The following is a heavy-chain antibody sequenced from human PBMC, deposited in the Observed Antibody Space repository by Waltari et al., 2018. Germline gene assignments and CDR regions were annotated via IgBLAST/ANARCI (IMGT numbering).Heavy chain of an antibody. D-gene: IGHD3-10*02. CDR1: GFSFSNYW. V-gene: IGHV3-7*01. Sequence: EEQLVESGGDLVQPGGSLRLSCAASGFSFSNYWMTWVRQAPGKGLGWVANIKEEGRETHDGVSMKGRFTISRDNAKNSLYLQMNSLRVDDTAVYYCARGRMLTGMDVWGQGTTVTVSS. CDR2: IKEEGRET. CDR3: ARGRMLTGMDV. J-gene: IGHJ6*02.